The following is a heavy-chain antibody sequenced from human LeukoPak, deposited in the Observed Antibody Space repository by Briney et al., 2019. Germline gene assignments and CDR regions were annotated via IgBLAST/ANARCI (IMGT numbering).Heavy chain of an antibody. V-gene: IGHV1-18*01. CDR3: ARTVGDRADP. Sequence: ASVKVSCKASGYPFTTYGFIWVRQAPGLGLEWMGWISANNGNTKYGQKFQGRVTMTTDTTTETAYMELRSLRFDGTAIYYCARTVGDRADPWGQGSLVTVSS. J-gene: IGHJ5*02. D-gene: IGHD2-21*01. CDR2: ISANNGNT. CDR1: GYPFTTYG.